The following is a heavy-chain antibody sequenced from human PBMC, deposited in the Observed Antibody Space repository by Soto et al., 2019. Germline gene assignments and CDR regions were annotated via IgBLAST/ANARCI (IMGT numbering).Heavy chain of an antibody. Sequence: EMQLVQSGGGLIQPGGSLRLSCAVSGFNVSSNSITWVRQAPGQGLEWVSVLHSDVSTYYVDSVKGRFVISRDNSKNTVYLQMNSLRAEDTAIYYCARELGGSWYNWFDPWGQGTLVTVSS. J-gene: IGHJ5*02. CDR3: ARELGGSWYNWFDP. CDR1: GFNVSSNS. V-gene: IGHV3-53*01. CDR2: LHSDVST. D-gene: IGHD2-15*01.